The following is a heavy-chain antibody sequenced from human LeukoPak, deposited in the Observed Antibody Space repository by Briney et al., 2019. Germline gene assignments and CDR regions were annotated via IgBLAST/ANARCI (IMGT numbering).Heavy chain of an antibody. CDR2: INPNSGGT. CDR3: ARSAFGSGVYFDY. CDR1: GYTFTGYY. Sequence: HRASVKVSCKASGYTFTGYYMHWVRQAPGQGLEWMGWINPNSGGTNYAQKFQGRVTMTRDTSISTAYMELSRLRSDDTAVYYCARSAFGSGVYFDYWGQGTLVTVSS. V-gene: IGHV1-2*02. J-gene: IGHJ4*02. D-gene: IGHD3-10*01.